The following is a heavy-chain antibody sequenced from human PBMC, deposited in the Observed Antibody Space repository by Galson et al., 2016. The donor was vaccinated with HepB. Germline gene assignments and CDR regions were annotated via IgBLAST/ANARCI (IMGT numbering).Heavy chain of an antibody. D-gene: IGHD2-8*01. CDR1: GFSFSSYD. CDR2: IWHDGTNK. V-gene: IGHV3-33*01. CDR3: ARVRRQDEYCTDGVCFGWGWFDS. Sequence: SLRLSCAASGFSFSSYDIHWVRQAPGKGLEWVAVIWHDGTNKYYADSVQGRFLISRDNSKNVVYLNMNRLRAADTAFYYCARVRRQDEYCTDGVCFGWGWFDSWGQGIPVTVSS. J-gene: IGHJ5*01.